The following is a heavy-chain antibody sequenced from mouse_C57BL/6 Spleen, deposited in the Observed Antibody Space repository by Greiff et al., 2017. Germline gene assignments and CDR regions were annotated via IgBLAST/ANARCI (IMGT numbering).Heavy chain of an antibody. CDR2: IWSGGST. CDR1: GFSLTSYG. V-gene: IGHV2-4*01. CDR3: AESPHYYGSSYWYFDV. Sequence: VKLEESGPGLVQPSQSLSITCTVSGFSLTSYGVHWVRQPPGKGLEWLGVIWSGGSTDYNAAFISRLSISKDNSKSQVFFKMNSLQADDTAIYYCAESPHYYGSSYWYFDVWGTGTTVTVSS. D-gene: IGHD1-1*01. J-gene: IGHJ1*03.